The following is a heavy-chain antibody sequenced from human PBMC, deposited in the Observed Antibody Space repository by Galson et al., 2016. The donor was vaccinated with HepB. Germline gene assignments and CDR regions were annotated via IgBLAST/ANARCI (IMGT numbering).Heavy chain of an antibody. Sequence: SLRLSCAASGFTLSSSWMSWVRQAPGGGLEWVANIKQDGIEKYYVDSVKGRFTISRDDAKNSVFLQMNSLRAEDTALYYCAKGGRILWGAMDVWGQGTTVTVSS. CDR2: IKQDGIEK. CDR1: GFTLSSSW. CDR3: AKGGRILWGAMDV. J-gene: IGHJ6*02. D-gene: IGHD2/OR15-2a*01. V-gene: IGHV3-7*01.